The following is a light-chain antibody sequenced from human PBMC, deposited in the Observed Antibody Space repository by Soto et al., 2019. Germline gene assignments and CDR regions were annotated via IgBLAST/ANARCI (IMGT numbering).Light chain of an antibody. CDR1: QSISSN. V-gene: IGKV3-15*01. J-gene: IGKJ3*01. Sequence: EIVMTQSPATLSVSPGERATLSCRASQSISSNLAWYQQKPGQAPRLLIYGASTRATGIPATFSGSGSGTEFNLTISRLQSEDFAVYYCQKYNNGPFTFGPGTKVDIK. CDR2: GAS. CDR3: QKYNNGPFT.